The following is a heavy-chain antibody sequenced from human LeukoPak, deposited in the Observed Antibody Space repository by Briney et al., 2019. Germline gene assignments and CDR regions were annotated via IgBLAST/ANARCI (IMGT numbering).Heavy chain of an antibody. V-gene: IGHV1-2*02. CDR1: GYTFTGYF. CDR3: ARDRTVAGANAFDI. CDR2: INPNSGGT. J-gene: IGHJ3*02. Sequence: ASVKVSCKASGYTFTGYFMHWVRRAPGQGLEWMGWINPNSGGTNFAQKFLGRVTMTRDTSITTAYMELSGLRSDDTAVYYCARDRTVAGANAFDIWGQGTMVTVSS. D-gene: IGHD6-19*01.